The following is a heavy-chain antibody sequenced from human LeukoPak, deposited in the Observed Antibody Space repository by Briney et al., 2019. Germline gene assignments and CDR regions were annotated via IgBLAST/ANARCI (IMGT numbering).Heavy chain of an antibody. CDR1: GYTFSVYY. V-gene: IGHV1-2*02. CDR3: ARGVGTVTTEGWFDP. J-gene: IGHJ5*02. CDR2: INPNSGGT. D-gene: IGHD4-17*01. Sequence: GASVKVSCKASGYTFSVYYVHWVRQAPGQGLEWMGWINPNSGGTNYAQKFQGRVTMTRDTSISTAYMELSRLRSDDTAVYYCARGVGTVTTEGWFDPWGQGTLVTVSS.